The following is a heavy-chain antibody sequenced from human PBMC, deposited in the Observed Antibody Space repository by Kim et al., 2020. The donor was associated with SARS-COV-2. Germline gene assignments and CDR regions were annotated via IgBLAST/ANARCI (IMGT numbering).Heavy chain of an antibody. Sequence: SQTLSLTCAISGDSVSSNSAAWHWIRQSPSRGLEWLGKTYYRSKWYNTYAVSVKSRITINPDTSKNQFSLQLDSVTPEDTAVYFCAREGGGWSTNYFFDYWGQGTLVTVSS. V-gene: IGHV6-1*01. J-gene: IGHJ4*02. CDR2: TYYRSKWYN. CDR1: GDSVSSNSAA. D-gene: IGHD6-19*01. CDR3: AREGGGWSTNYFFDY.